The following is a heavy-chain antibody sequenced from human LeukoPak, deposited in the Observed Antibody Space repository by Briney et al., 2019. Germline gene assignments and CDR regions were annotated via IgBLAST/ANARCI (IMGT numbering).Heavy chain of an antibody. J-gene: IGHJ4*02. CDR3: ARHGGDDFATFDY. D-gene: IGHD2-21*01. CDR2: IYPGDSDT. Sequence: GESLKISCRGSGYTFVNYWIGWVRQMPGKGLEWMGIIYPGDSDTTYSPSFQGQVTISADKPISTAYLQWSSLKASDTAMYYCARHGGDDFATFDYWGQGTLVTVSS. V-gene: IGHV5-51*01. CDR1: GYTFVNYW.